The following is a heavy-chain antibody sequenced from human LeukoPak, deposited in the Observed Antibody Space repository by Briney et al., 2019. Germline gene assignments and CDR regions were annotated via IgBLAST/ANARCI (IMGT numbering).Heavy chain of an antibody. Sequence: PGGSLRLSCAATGFSFTTYAMSWVRQAPGRGLEWVSGISGSGGTTYYADSVKGRFTISRDNSRSTLYLQMKSLRAEDTATYYCAKDRLRSSGRSPLDAFDIWGQGTMVTVSS. CDR2: ISGSGGTT. CDR3: AKDRLRSSGRSPLDAFDI. J-gene: IGHJ3*02. V-gene: IGHV3-23*01. CDR1: GFSFTTYA. D-gene: IGHD3-22*01.